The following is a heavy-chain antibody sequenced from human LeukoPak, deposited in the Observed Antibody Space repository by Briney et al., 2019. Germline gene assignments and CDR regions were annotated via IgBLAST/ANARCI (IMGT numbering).Heavy chain of an antibody. CDR1: GGSISSSSYY. V-gene: IGHV4-39*07. CDR3: ARVAGVAGWFGEEGDAFDI. J-gene: IGHJ3*02. Sequence: SETLSLTCTVSGGSISSSSYYWDWIRQPPGKGLEWIGSIYYSGSTYYNPSLKSRVTISVDTSKNQFSLKLSSVTAADTAVYYCARVAGVAGWFGEEGDAFDIWGQGTMVTVSS. CDR2: IYYSGST. D-gene: IGHD3-10*01.